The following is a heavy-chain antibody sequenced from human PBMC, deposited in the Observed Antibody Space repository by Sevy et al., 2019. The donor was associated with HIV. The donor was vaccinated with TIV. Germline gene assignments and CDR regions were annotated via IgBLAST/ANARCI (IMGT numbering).Heavy chain of an antibody. CDR1: GFTFTDYA. CDR3: TRWKGPQSVFDY. D-gene: IGHD1-1*01. Sequence: GGSLRLSCTASGFTFTDYAMNWVRQSPGKGLEWVAFFKRKADGGTLDHAASVKGRFTISRDDSKNIAYLQMNDLKTEDTGVYYRTRWKGPQSVFDYRGQGALVTVSS. J-gene: IGHJ4*02. V-gene: IGHV3-49*04. CDR2: FKRKADGGTL.